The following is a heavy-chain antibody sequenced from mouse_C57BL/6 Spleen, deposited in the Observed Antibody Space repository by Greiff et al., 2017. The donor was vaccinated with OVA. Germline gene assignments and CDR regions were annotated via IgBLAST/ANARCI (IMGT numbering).Heavy chain of an antibody. V-gene: IGHV14-1*01. CDR1: GFNITDYY. CDR2: IDPEDGDT. CDR3: TPITTVVATSQMGY. D-gene: IGHD1-1*01. J-gene: IGHJ4*01. Sequence: EVKLVESGAELVRPGASVKLSCTASGFNITDYYMHWVKQRPEQGLEWIGRIDPEDGDTEYAPQFPGKATMAADPSSNTAYLQLSSLTSEDTAVYYCTPITTVVATSQMGYWGQGTSVTVSS.